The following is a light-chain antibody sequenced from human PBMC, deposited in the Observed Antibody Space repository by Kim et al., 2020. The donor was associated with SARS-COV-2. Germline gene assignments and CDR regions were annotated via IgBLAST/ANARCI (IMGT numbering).Light chain of an antibody. J-gene: IGLJ3*02. CDR2: TDD. CDR3: ATWDDSLDVWM. CDR1: SSNIGSNT. Sequence: ELTQPPSASGTPGQRVTISCSGSSSNIGSNTVNWYQQFPGTAPQLLIDTDDRRPSGVSDRVSCSKSGTSASLAISALRSEDEADYYCATWDDSLDVWMFGGETQLTVL. V-gene: IGLV1-44*01.